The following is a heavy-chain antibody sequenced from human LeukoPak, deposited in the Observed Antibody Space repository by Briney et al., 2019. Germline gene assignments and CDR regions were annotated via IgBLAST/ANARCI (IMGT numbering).Heavy chain of an antibody. CDR2: ISSSSSYI. D-gene: IGHD3-10*01. CDR3: AKRSGYYYYMDV. Sequence: GGSLRLSCAASGFTFSSYSMNWVRQAPGKGLEWVSSISSSSSYINYADSVKGRFTISRDNSKNTLYLQMNSLRAEDTAVYYCAKRSGYYYYMDVWGKGTTVTVSS. CDR1: GFTFSSYS. J-gene: IGHJ6*03. V-gene: IGHV3-21*04.